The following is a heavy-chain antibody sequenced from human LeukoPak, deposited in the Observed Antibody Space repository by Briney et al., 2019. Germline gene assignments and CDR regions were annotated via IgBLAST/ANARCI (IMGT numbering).Heavy chain of an antibody. CDR3: AGSVSYHGSSDY. J-gene: IGHJ4*02. Sequence: SVKVSCKASGGTFFNYGVTWVRQAPGQGLEWMGGVIPVLGKAHYAQSLQGRVTITADESTSTAYVELNSLRSEDTAVYYCAGSVSYHGSSDYWGQGTLVTPSS. CDR1: GGTFFNYG. D-gene: IGHD3-10*01. CDR2: VIPVLGKA. V-gene: IGHV1-69*13.